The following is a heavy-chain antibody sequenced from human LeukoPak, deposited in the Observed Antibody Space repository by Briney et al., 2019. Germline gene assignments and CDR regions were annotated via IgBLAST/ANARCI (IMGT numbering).Heavy chain of an antibody. CDR2: TYYRSKWYN. J-gene: IGHJ4*02. Sequence: SQTLSLTCAISGDSVSSTSAAWNWLRQSPSRGLEWLGRTYYRSKWYNEYAVSVKSRMTINPDTSKNQFSLHLNSVTPEDTAVYYCARSVADLDYWGQGTLVTVSS. V-gene: IGHV6-1*01. CDR1: GDSVSSTSAA. CDR3: ARSVADLDY. D-gene: IGHD6-19*01.